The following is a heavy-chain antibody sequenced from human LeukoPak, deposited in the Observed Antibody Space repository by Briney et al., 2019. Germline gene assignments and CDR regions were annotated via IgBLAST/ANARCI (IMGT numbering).Heavy chain of an antibody. J-gene: IGHJ4*02. V-gene: IGHV3-7*01. CDR2: IKQDGSEK. CDR3: ARVPKSLNYYDSSGYPYYFDY. CDR1: GFTFSSYW. D-gene: IGHD3-22*01. Sequence: GGSLRLSCAASGFTFSSYWMSWVRQAPGKGLEWVANIKQDGSEKYYVDSVKGRFTISRDNAKNSLYLQMNSLRAEDTAIYYRARVPKSLNYYDSSGYPYYFDYWGQGTPVTVSS.